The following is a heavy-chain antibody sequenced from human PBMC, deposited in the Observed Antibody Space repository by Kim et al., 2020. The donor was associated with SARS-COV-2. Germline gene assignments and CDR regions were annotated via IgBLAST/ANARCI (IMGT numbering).Heavy chain of an antibody. Sequence: SETLSLTCAVYGGSFSGYYWSWIRQPPGKGLEWIGEINHSGSTNYNPALKSRVTISVDTSKNQFSLKLSSVTAADTAVYYCARGGDIVVVVAARPFDYWGQGTLVTVSS. D-gene: IGHD2-15*01. V-gene: IGHV4-34*01. J-gene: IGHJ4*02. CDR2: INHSGST. CDR1: GGSFSGYY. CDR3: ARGGDIVVVVAARPFDY.